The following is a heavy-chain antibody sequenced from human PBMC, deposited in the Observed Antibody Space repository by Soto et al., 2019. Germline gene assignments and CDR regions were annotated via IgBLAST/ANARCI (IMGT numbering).Heavy chain of an antibody. CDR1: GFVFRTFR. CDR2: IRFDGSTA. CDR3: VRDRPNTESLTGYFDT. V-gene: IGHV3-33*01. J-gene: IGHJ4*02. D-gene: IGHD3-9*01. Sequence: HPGGSLRLSCEASGFVFRTFRMHWVRRAPGKGLEWLATIRFDGSTARYAESVRGRFKISRDNSMNTLYLQLDRLRVEDTAAYYCVRDRPNTESLTGYFDTWGQGTPVTVS.